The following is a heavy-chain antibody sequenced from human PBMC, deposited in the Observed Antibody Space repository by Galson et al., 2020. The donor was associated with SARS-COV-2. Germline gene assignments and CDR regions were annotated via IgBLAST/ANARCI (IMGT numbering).Heavy chain of an antibody. D-gene: IGHD3-10*01. CDR2: MNPNSGDT. V-gene: IGHV1-2*06. CDR1: GYTLSGHY. J-gene: IGHJ5*02. CDR3: TRGSNSSPFYHFDP. Sequence: ASVTVSCKASGYTLSGHYMHWVRLAPGQGREWRGRMNPNSGDTDVAQTFQGRVTMTTDTSLTTAYMELTTLTSDDTAVYYCTRGSNSSPFYHFDPWGQGTLVTVSS.